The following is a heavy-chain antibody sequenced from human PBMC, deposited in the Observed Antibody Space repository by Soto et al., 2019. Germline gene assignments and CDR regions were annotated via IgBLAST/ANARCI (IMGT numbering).Heavy chain of an antibody. D-gene: IGHD6-13*01. Sequence: PSETLSLTCAVYGGSFSGYYWSWIRQPPGKGLEWIGEINHSGSTNYNPSLKSRVTVSVDTSKNQFSLKLSSVTAADTAVYYCARGGAIAAAGTSPYYGMDGWGQGTTVTVSS. CDR2: INHSGST. CDR3: ARGGAIAAAGTSPYYGMDG. J-gene: IGHJ6*02. CDR1: GGSFSGYY. V-gene: IGHV4-34*01.